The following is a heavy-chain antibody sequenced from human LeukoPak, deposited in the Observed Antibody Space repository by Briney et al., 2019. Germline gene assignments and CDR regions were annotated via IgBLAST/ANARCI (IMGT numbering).Heavy chain of an antibody. Sequence: GASVKVSCKASGYTFTTYGLSWVRQAPGQGLEWLGWISTYDDNIKYAQSLQGRLTLTIDPSTSKAYMEMRSLTSDDTAVYSCARGHFVGSGYYPNWLDPWGQGTLVTVSS. V-gene: IGHV1-18*01. CDR1: GYTFTTYG. J-gene: IGHJ5*02. CDR2: ISTYDDNI. D-gene: IGHD3-22*01. CDR3: ARGHFVGSGYYPNWLDP.